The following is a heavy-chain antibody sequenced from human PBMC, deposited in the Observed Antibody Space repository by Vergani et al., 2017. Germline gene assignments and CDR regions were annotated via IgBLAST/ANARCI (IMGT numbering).Heavy chain of an antibody. CDR3: AKGRHRELIVNYFDY. Sequence: EVQLVESGGGLVQPGGSLRLSCAASGFTFSSYWMHWVRQAPGKGLVWVSRINSDGSSTSYADSVKGRFTISRDNAKNTLYLQMNSLRAEDTAVYDCAKGRHRELIVNYFDYWGQGTLVTVSS. V-gene: IGHV3-74*01. CDR2: INSDGSST. J-gene: IGHJ4*02. D-gene: IGHD1-7*01. CDR1: GFTFSSYW.